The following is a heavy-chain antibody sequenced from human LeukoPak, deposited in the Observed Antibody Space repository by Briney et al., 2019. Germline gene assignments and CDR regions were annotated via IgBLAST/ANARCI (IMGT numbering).Heavy chain of an antibody. CDR1: GFTFSSYG. V-gene: IGHV3-30*18. J-gene: IGHJ4*02. CDR3: AKDHGSYYGDYVY. CDR2: ISYDGSNK. D-gene: IGHD4-17*01. Sequence: PGGSLRLSCAASGFTFSSYGMHWVRQAPGKGLEWVAVISYDGSNKYYADSVKGRFTISRDNSKNTLYLQMNSLRAEDTAVYYCAKDHGSYYGDYVYWGQGTLVTVSS.